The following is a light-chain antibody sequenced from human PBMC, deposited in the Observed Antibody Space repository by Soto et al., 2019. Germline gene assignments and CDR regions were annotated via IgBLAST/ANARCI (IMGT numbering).Light chain of an antibody. J-gene: IGKJ3*01. CDR3: QQRSNWPPEFT. CDR2: DAS. CDR1: QSVSSY. Sequence: EIVLTQSPATLSLSPGERATLSCRASQSVSSYLAWYQQKPGQAPRLLIYDASNRATGIPARFSGSGSGTDFTLTISSLEHEDFAVYYCQQRSNWPPEFTFGPGTKVDIK. V-gene: IGKV3-11*01.